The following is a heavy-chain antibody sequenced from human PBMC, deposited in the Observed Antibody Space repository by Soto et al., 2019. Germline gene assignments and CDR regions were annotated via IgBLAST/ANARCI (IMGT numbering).Heavy chain of an antibody. V-gene: IGHV4-38-2*02. D-gene: IGHD3-22*01. CDR3: AKDYDSSGQLGAYYFDY. Sequence: SETLSLTCAVSGFSISGGHYWGWIRQSPGKGLEWIGSIYHSGSTYYNPSLKSRVTISVDKFKNKFSLRLSSVTAADTAVYYCAKDYDSSGQLGAYYFDYWGQGTLVTVSS. J-gene: IGHJ4*02. CDR1: GFSISGGHY. CDR2: IYHSGST.